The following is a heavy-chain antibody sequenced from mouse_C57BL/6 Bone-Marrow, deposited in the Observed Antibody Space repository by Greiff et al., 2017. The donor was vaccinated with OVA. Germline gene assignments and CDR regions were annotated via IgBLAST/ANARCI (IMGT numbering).Heavy chain of an antibody. Sequence: VQLQESGAELVRPGTSVKVSCKASGYAFTNYLIEWVKQRPGQGLEWIGVINPGSGGTNYNEKFKGKATLTADKSSSTAYMQLSSLTSEDSAVYFCARGGRYSNYAMDYWGQGTSVTVSS. CDR3: ARGGRYSNYAMDY. J-gene: IGHJ4*01. V-gene: IGHV1-54*01. CDR2: INPGSGGT. D-gene: IGHD2-5*01. CDR1: GYAFTNYL.